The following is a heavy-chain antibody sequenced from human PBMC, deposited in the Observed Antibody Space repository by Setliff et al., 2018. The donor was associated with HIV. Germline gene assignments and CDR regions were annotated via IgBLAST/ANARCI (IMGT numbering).Heavy chain of an antibody. V-gene: IGHV4-61*02. Sequence: SETLSLTCTVSGGSINSGGYYWVWIRQPALKGLEWIGRIYTSGLTNYNPSLKSRVTISVDTSKNQFSLKLRSVTAADTAVYYCARQWRDQYNSGVSTEYFQHWGLGTLVTVSS. CDR3: ARQWRDQYNSGVSTEYFQH. CDR2: IYTSGLT. D-gene: IGHD3-22*01. CDR1: GGSINSGGYY. J-gene: IGHJ1*01.